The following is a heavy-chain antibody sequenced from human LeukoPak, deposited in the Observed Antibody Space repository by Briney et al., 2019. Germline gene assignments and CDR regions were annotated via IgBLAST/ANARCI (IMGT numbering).Heavy chain of an antibody. V-gene: IGHV4-39*07. CDR1: GGSISSSSYY. CDR3: ARVGLAGGYGTSIDY. J-gene: IGHJ4*02. D-gene: IGHD5-12*01. CDR2: IYYSGST. Sequence: PSETLSLTCTVSGGSISSSSYYWGWIRQPPGKGLEWIGSIYYSGSTYYNPSLKSRVTISVDTSKNQFSLKLSSVTAADTAVYYCARVGLAGGYGTSIDYWGQGTLVTVSS.